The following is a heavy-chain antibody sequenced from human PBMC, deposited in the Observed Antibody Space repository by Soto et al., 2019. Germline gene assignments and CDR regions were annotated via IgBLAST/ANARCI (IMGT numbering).Heavy chain of an antibody. CDR2: MNPYGGNT. V-gene: IGHV1-8*02. J-gene: IGHJ6*02. CDR1: GYTFTNYD. CDR3: ARGRSCGGGKCRELSV. D-gene: IGHD1-7*01. Sequence: ASVKVSCEASGYTFTNYDINWVRQATGHGLEWLGWMNPYGGNTAYAERFQGRLAMTMNTSTTTAYMELSSLTSEDTAVYFCARGRSCGGGKCRELSVWG.